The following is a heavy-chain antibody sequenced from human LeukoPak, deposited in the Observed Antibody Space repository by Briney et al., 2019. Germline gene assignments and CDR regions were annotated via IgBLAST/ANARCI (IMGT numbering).Heavy chain of an antibody. Sequence: AGGSLRLSCAASGFTFSTYWMSWVRQAPGKGLEWVANIKQDGSEKYYVDSVRGRFTISKDNAKNSLYLQMNSLRAEDTAVYYCARESGYDCAFDIWGQGTMVTVSS. CDR1: GFTFSTYW. CDR3: ARESGYDCAFDI. V-gene: IGHV3-7*01. D-gene: IGHD5-12*01. CDR2: IKQDGSEK. J-gene: IGHJ3*02.